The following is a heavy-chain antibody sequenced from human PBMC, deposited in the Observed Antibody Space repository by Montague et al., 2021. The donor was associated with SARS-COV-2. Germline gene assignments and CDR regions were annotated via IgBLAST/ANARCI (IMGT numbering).Heavy chain of an antibody. J-gene: IGHJ6*02. CDR1: GGSISSYY. V-gene: IGHV4-59*12. CDR2: IYYSGST. CDR3: ARDRLPVATTFYCYDYGMDV. Sequence: SETLSLTCTVSGGSISSYYWSWIRQPPGKGLEWIGYIYYSGSTNYNPSLKSRVTISVDTSKNQFSLKLSSVTAADTAVYYCARDRLPVATTFYCYDYGMDVWGQGTTVTVSS. D-gene: IGHD5-12*01.